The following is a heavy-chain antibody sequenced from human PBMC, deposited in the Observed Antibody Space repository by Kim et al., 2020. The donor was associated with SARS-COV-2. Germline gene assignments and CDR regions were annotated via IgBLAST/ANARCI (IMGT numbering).Heavy chain of an antibody. D-gene: IGHD6-6*01. CDR3: ARGNGIAARRVRYYYGMDV. Sequence: GGSLRLSCAASGFTFSSYWMHWVRQAPGKGLVWVSRINSDGSSTSYADSVKGRFTISRDNAKNTLYLQMNSLRAEDTAVYYCARGNGIAARRVRYYYGMDVWGQGTTVTVSS. CDR2: INSDGSST. J-gene: IGHJ6*02. V-gene: IGHV3-74*01. CDR1: GFTFSSYW.